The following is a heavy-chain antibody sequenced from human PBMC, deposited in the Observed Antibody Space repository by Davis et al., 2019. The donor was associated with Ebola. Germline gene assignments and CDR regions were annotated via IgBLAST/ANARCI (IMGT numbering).Heavy chain of an antibody. CDR3: ARGAGYSSSWSDY. V-gene: IGHV3-33*08. CDR1: GFTFSSYS. CDR2: IWYDGSNK. Sequence: GESLKISCAASGFTFSSYSMNWVRQAPGKGLEWVAVIWYDGSNKYYADSVKGRFTISRDNSKNTLYLQMNSLRAEDTAVYYCARGAGYSSSWSDYWGQGTLVTVSS. D-gene: IGHD6-13*01. J-gene: IGHJ4*02.